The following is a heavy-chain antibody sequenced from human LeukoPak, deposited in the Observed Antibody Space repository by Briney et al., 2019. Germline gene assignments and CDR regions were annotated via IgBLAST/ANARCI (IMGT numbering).Heavy chain of an antibody. CDR3: ARGPGDYGGAFDI. J-gene: IGHJ3*02. D-gene: IGHD4/OR15-4a*01. V-gene: IGHV3-13*01. CDR1: GFTFSSYD. Sequence: GGSLRLSCAASGFTFSSYDMHWVRHATGKGLEWVSAIGTAGDTYYPGSVKGRFTISGENAKNSLYLQMNSLRAGDTAVYYCARGPGDYGGAFDIWGQGTMVTVSS. CDR2: IGTAGDT.